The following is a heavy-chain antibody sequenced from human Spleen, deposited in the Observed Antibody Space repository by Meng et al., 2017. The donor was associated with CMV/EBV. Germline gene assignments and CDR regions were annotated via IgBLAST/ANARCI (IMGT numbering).Heavy chain of an antibody. CDR1: SSSYY. Sequence: SSSYYWGWIRQPPGKGLEWIGSIYYSGNTYYNPPLKSRLTISVDTSKNQFSLKLSSVTAADTAVYYCARQYFTRPPYSNYPYYFDYWGQGTLVTVSS. CDR3: ARQYFTRPPYSNYPYYFDY. CDR2: IYYSGNT. J-gene: IGHJ4*02. V-gene: IGHV4-39*01. D-gene: IGHD4-11*01.